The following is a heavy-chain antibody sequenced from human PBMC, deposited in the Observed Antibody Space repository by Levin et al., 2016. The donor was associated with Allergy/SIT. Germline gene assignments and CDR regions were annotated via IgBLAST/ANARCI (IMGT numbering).Heavy chain of an antibody. J-gene: IGHJ3*02. Sequence: GGSLRLSCAASGFTFSSYAMSWVRQAPGKGLEWVSGVMWDSGRIGYADSVKGRFTISRDNAKNSLYLQMNSLRPEDTAIYYCAGAYSRTDGFDIWGQGTMVTVSS. CDR1: GFTFSSYA. CDR3: AGAYSRTDGFDI. D-gene: IGHD5-18*01. CDR2: VMWDSGRI. V-gene: IGHV3-9*01.